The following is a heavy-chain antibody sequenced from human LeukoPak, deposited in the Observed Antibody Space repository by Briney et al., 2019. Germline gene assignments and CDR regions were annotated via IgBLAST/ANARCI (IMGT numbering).Heavy chain of an antibody. CDR1: GYTFTSYY. CDR2: INPSGGST. D-gene: IGHD3-22*01. V-gene: IGHV1-46*01. J-gene: IGHJ5*01. CDR3: ARAGARPNYHDSSGRSWFDP. Sequence: ASVKVSCKASGYTFTSYYMHWVRQAPGQGLEWMGIINPSGGSTSYAQKFQGRVTMTRDTSTSTVYMELSSLRSEDTAVYYCARAGARPNYHDSSGRSWFDPWGQGTLVTVSS.